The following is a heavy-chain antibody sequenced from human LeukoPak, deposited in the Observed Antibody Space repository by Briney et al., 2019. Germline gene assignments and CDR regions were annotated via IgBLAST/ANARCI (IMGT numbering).Heavy chain of an antibody. J-gene: IGHJ3*02. CDR1: GYTFTGYY. V-gene: IGHV1-2*02. D-gene: IGHD6-19*01. CDR2: INPNSGGT. CDR3: ARAASSGWSDAFDI. Sequence: ASVKVSCKASGYTFTGYYMHWVRQAPGQGLEWMGWINPNSGGTNYAQKFQGRVTMTGDTSISTAYIELSRLRSDDTAVYYCARAASSGWSDAFDIWGQGTMVTVSS.